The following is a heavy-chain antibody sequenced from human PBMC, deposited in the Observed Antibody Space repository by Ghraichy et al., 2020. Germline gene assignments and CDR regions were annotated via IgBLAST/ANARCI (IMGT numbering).Heavy chain of an antibody. CDR3: ARDLTRSSSWYKLDAFDI. V-gene: IGHV6-1*01. Sequence: SQTLSLTCAISGDSVSSNSAAWNWIRQSPSRGLEWLGRTYYRSKWYNDYAVFVKSRITINPDTSKNQFSLQLNSVTPEDTAVYYCARDLTRSSSWYKLDAFDIWGQGTMVTVSS. CDR2: TYYRSKWYN. CDR1: GDSVSSNSAA. J-gene: IGHJ3*02. D-gene: IGHD6-13*01.